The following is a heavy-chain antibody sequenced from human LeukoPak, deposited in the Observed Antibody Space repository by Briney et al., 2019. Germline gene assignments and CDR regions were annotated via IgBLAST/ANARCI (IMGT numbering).Heavy chain of an antibody. CDR3: ARGSTLIRGFDY. V-gene: IGHV4-31*03. Sequence: PSETLSLTCTVSGGSISSGNYYWNWIRQHPEKSLEWIGYIFYSGSTYYNPSLKSRVTISVDTSKNQFSLKLSSVTAADTAVYYCARGSTLIRGFDYWGQGTLVTVSS. CDR1: GGSISSGNYY. CDR2: IFYSGST. J-gene: IGHJ4*02. D-gene: IGHD3-10*01.